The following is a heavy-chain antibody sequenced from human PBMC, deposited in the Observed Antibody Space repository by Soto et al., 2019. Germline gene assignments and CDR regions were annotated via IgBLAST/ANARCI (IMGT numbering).Heavy chain of an antibody. J-gene: IGHJ4*02. CDR2: IYSGGAT. CDR1: GFTVSNNY. V-gene: IGHV3-66*01. D-gene: IGHD1-1*01. CDR3: ARDGTYNWV. Sequence: EVQLVESWGGLVQPGGSLRLSCAASGFTVSNNYMRWVRQAPGKGLEWVSLIYSGGATYYADSVKGRSTIARDNSKNTLSLQMSSRRDEDTAVYYCARDGTYNWVGGQGILVTVSS.